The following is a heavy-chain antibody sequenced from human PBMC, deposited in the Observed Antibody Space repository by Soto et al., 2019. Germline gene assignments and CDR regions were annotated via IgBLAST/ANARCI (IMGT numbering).Heavy chain of an antibody. CDR2: ISGSGGST. J-gene: IGHJ4*02. D-gene: IGHD3-10*01. CDR1: GFTFRSYA. CDR3: AKDSGTGKRYGSDFDY. Sequence: GGSLRLSCSASGFTFRSYAMHWVRQAPGKGLEYVSAISGSGGSTYYADSVKGRFTISRDNSKNTLYLQMNSLRAEDTAVYYCAKDSGTGKRYGSDFDYWGQGTLVTVSS. V-gene: IGHV3-64*04.